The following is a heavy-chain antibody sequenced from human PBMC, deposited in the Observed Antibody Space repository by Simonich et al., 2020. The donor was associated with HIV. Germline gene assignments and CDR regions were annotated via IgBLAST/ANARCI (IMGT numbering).Heavy chain of an antibody. Sequence: EVQLVESGGGLVQPGRSLRLSCAASGFTFDDYAMHWVRQAPGEGLEWVSGISWNSGKIGYADSVKGRFTISRDNAKNSLDLQMNSLRAEDTALYYCAKGDGSYLSYYYGMDVWGQGTTVTVSS. D-gene: IGHD1-26*01. V-gene: IGHV3-9*01. CDR3: AKGDGSYLSYYYGMDV. CDR1: GFTFDDYA. J-gene: IGHJ6*02. CDR2: ISWNSGKI.